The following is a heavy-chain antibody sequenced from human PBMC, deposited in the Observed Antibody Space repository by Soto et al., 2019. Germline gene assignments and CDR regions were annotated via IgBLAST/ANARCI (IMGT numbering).Heavy chain of an antibody. D-gene: IGHD3-3*01. J-gene: IGHJ4*02. CDR3: ARGHYDFWSGYFATIDY. V-gene: IGHV4-59*08. CDR2: IHYCGST. Sequence: QVQLQESGPGLVKPSETLSLTCTVSGGSISNYYWSWIRQPPGKGLEWIGYIHYCGSTKYNPSLKSRVTISADTSKNQFSLKLSSVTAADTAVYYCARGHYDFWSGYFATIDYWGQGTLVTVS. CDR1: GGSISNYY.